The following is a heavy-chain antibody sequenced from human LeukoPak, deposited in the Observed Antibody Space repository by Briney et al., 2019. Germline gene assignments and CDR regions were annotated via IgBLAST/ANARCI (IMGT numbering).Heavy chain of an antibody. CDR3: TRAFGYSGYEGGFDY. CDR1: GFTFGDYA. D-gene: IGHD5-12*01. Sequence: GGSLRLSCTASGFTFGDYAMSWVRQAPGKGLEGVGFIRSKAYGGTTEYAASVKGRFTISRDDSKSIAYLQMNSLKTEDTAVYYCTRAFGYSGYEGGFDYWGQGTLVTVSS. V-gene: IGHV3-49*04. J-gene: IGHJ4*02. CDR2: IRSKAYGGTT.